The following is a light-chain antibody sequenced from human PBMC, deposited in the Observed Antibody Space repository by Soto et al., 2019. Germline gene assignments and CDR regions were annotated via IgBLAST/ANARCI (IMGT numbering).Light chain of an antibody. Sequence: EMVLTQSPGTLSLSPGERATLSCRASQSVSNNYLAWYQQKPGQAPRLLIYGASNRATGIPDRFSGSGSGTDFTLTSSRLESEDCAVYYCQQYGSSGTFGQGTKVDIK. CDR3: QQYGSSGT. V-gene: IGKV3-20*01. CDR1: QSVSNNY. CDR2: GAS. J-gene: IGKJ1*01.